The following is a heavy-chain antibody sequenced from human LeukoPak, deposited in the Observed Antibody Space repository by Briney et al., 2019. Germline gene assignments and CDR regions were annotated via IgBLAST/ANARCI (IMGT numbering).Heavy chain of an antibody. CDR2: ISAYNGNT. D-gene: IGHD3-9*01. CDR3: ARSYYDILTGYYNDY. Sequence: ASVRVSCKASGYTFTSYGISWVRQAPGQGLEWMGWISAYNGNTNYAQKLQGRVTMTTDTSTSTAYMELRSLRSDDTAAYYCARSYYDILTGYYNDYWGQGTLVTVSS. CDR1: GYTFTSYG. J-gene: IGHJ4*02. V-gene: IGHV1-18*01.